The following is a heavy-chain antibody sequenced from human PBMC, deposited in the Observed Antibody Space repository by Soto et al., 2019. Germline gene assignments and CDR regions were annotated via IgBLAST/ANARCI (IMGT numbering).Heavy chain of an antibody. J-gene: IGHJ4*02. CDR2: IYYTGRT. Sequence: ASETLSLTCPASGGTINSVCYFWSWIRQPPGKGLEWIGSIYYTGRTYYSPSLKSRASISMETSGYLFHVRLRSLTAAETSVYLCARVKATLYRQYYSYYGGEGTPVT. D-gene: IGHD5-12*01. CDR3: ARVKATLYRQYYSYY. CDR1: GGTINSVCYF. V-gene: IGHV4-30-4*01.